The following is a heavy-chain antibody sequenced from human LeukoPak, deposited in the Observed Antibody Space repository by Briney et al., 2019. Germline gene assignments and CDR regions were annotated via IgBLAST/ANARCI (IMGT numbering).Heavy chain of an antibody. CDR1: GGSISSYY. V-gene: IGHV4-59*01. CDR3: ARALGYDFWSGYYTRNDAFDT. D-gene: IGHD3-3*01. J-gene: IGHJ3*02. CDR2: IYYSGST. Sequence: PSETLSLTCTVSGGSISSYYWSWIRQPPGKGLEWIGYIYYSGSTNYNPSLKSRVTISVDTSKNQFSLKLSSVTAADTAVYYCARALGYDFWSGYYTRNDAFDTWGQGTMVTVSS.